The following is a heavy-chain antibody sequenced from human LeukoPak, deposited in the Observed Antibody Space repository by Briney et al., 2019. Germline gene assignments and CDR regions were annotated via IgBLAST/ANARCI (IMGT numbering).Heavy chain of an antibody. CDR1: GFTFSSYA. Sequence: GRSLRLSCAASGFTFSSYAMHWVRQAPGKGLEWVAVISYDGSNKYYADSVKGRFTISRDNSKNTLYLQMNSLRAEDTAVYYCARVMPRGPLYYYHGMDVWGQGTTVTVSS. D-gene: IGHD3-10*01. J-gene: IGHJ6*02. V-gene: IGHV3-30-3*01. CDR2: ISYDGSNK. CDR3: ARVMPRGPLYYYHGMDV.